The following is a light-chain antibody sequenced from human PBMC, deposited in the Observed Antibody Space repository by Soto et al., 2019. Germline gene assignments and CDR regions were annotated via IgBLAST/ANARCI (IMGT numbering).Light chain of an antibody. V-gene: IGKV1-33*01. CDR2: DAS. CDR3: QQYDNLPLYT. J-gene: IGKJ2*01. Sequence: DIQMTQSPSSLSASVGDRVTITCQASQDISNYLNWYQQKPGKAPKLLIYDASNLETGVPSRFSGSGSGTDFTFNISSLQPEDIETYYCQQYDNLPLYTFGQGTKLEIK. CDR1: QDISNY.